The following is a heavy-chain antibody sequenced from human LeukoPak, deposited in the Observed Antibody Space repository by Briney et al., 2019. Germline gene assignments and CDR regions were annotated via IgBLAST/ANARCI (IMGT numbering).Heavy chain of an antibody. D-gene: IGHD6-19*01. V-gene: IGHV3-9*01. CDR2: ISWNSGSI. J-gene: IGHJ4*02. CDR3: AKDSYSSGWLFDY. Sequence: PGGSLRLSCAASGFTFDDYAMHWVRQAPGKGLEWVSGISWNSGSIGYADSVKGRFTISRDNAKNSLYLQMNSLRVEDTALYYCAKDSYSSGWLFDYWGLGTLVTVSS. CDR1: GFTFDDYA.